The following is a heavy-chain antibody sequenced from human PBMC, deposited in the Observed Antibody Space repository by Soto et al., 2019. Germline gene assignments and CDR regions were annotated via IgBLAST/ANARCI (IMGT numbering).Heavy chain of an antibody. CDR2: IWYDGSNK. Sequence: GGSLRLSCAASGFTFSSYGMHWVRQAPGKGLEWVAVIWYDGSNKYYADSVKGRFTISRDNSKNTLYLQMNSLRAEDTAVYYCAKDLITIFGVAHDAFDIWGLRTMVTVSS. CDR1: GFTFSSYG. CDR3: AKDLITIFGVAHDAFDI. J-gene: IGHJ3*02. V-gene: IGHV3-30*02. D-gene: IGHD3-3*01.